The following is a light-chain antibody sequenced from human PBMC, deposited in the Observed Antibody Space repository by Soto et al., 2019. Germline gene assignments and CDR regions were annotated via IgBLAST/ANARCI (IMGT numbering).Light chain of an antibody. J-gene: IGKJ4*01. CDR3: QQSYSTPPIT. V-gene: IGKV1-39*01. CDR1: QSISSY. CDR2: AAS. Sequence: DIQMTQSPSSLSASVGDRVTITCRASQSISSYLNWYQQKPGKAPKLLIYAASSLHSGVPSRFSGSGSGTDFTLTISSLQPEDFATYYCQQSYSTPPITFGGGTNVEIK.